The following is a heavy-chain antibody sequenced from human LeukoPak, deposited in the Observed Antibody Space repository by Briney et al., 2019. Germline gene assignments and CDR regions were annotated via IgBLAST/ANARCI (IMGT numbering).Heavy chain of an antibody. J-gene: IGHJ4*02. CDR1: GFTFSDYN. CDR3: AKFQSMIVVALDY. Sequence: GGSLRLSCAASGFTFSDYNMRWIRQAPGKGLEWVSSISRSGSTKYYADSVKGRFTISRDNAKNSLFLQMNSLRAEDTAVYYCAKFQSMIVVALDYWGQGTLVTVSS. V-gene: IGHV3-11*01. CDR2: ISRSGSTK. D-gene: IGHD3-22*01.